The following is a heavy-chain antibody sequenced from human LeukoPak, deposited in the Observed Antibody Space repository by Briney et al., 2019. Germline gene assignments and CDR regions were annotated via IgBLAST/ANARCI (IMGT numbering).Heavy chain of an antibody. CDR2: IFSTGST. V-gene: IGHV4-59*01. CDR3: ARNARPEYYYHMDV. CDR1: GGSISGYY. J-gene: IGHJ6*03. D-gene: IGHD6-6*01. Sequence: PSETLSLTCTVSGGSISGYYWSWIRQPPGKGLEWIGDIFSTGSTNYRPSLKSRITISKDTSRKKFSLQLSSVTAADTAVYYCARNARPEYYYHMDVWGKGTTVIVSS.